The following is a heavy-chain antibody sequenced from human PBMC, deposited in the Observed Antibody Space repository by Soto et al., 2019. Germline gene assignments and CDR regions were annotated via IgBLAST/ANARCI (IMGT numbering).Heavy chain of an antibody. CDR1: GFAFSSYS. V-gene: IGHV3-48*01. Sequence: PGGSLRLSCSASGFAFSSYSMNWVRQAPGKGLEWVSYISSSSSTIYYADSVKGRFTISRDNAKNSLYLQMNSLRAEDTAVYYCARALYYDILTGYYYYHGMDVWGQGTTVTVSS. CDR3: ARALYYDILTGYYYYHGMDV. J-gene: IGHJ6*02. D-gene: IGHD3-9*01. CDR2: ISSSSSTI.